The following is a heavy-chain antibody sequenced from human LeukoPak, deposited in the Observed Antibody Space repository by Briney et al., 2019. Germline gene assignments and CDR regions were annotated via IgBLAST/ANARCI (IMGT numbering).Heavy chain of an antibody. Sequence: SETLSLTCAVYGGSFSGYYWGWVRQPPGKGLEWIGSFYYNGNTYYNPSLERRLTISVDTSKNQFSLKLSSVTAADTAVYYCARQITSEYFQDWGQGTLVTVSS. J-gene: IGHJ1*01. D-gene: IGHD1-1*01. CDR1: GGSFSGYY. V-gene: IGHV4-39*01. CDR3: ARQITSEYFQD. CDR2: FYYNGNT.